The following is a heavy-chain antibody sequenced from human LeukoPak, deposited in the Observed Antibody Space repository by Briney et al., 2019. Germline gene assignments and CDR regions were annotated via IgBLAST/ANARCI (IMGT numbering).Heavy chain of an antibody. V-gene: IGHV3-20*04. D-gene: IGHD3-22*01. CDR3: ARGATMKASAY. CDR1: GFTFSSYW. Sequence: PGGSLRLSCAASGFTFSSYWMSWVRQAPGKGLEWVSGINWNGGSTGYADSVKGRFTISRDNAKNSLYLQMNSLRAEDTAVYYCARGATMKASAYWGQGTLVTVSS. J-gene: IGHJ4*02. CDR2: INWNGGST.